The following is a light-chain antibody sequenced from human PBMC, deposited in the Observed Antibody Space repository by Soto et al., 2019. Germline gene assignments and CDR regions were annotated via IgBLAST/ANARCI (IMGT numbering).Light chain of an antibody. CDR1: SSNIGSYS. Sequence: QSVLTQPPSASGTPGQRVTISCSGSSSNIGSYSVNWYQQLPGTAPKLLIYSTDQRPSGVPDRFSGSKSGTSASLAISGLQSEDEADYYCAAFNDSLNGWMFGGGTQLTVL. J-gene: IGLJ3*02. CDR2: STD. V-gene: IGLV1-44*01. CDR3: AAFNDSLNGWM.